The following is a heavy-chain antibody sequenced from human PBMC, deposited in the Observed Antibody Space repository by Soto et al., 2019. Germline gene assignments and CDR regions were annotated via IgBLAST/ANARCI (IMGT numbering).Heavy chain of an antibody. Sequence: QVQLVQSGAEVKKPGSSVKVSCKASGGTFSSYTISWVRQAPGQGLEWMGRIIPILGIAKYAQKFQGRVTITADKSTRTAYMELSSLRSEYTAVYYCARALTVGATVDYWGQGTLVTVSS. CDR3: ARALTVGATVDY. CDR2: IIPILGIA. CDR1: GGTFSSYT. V-gene: IGHV1-69*02. J-gene: IGHJ4*02. D-gene: IGHD1-26*01.